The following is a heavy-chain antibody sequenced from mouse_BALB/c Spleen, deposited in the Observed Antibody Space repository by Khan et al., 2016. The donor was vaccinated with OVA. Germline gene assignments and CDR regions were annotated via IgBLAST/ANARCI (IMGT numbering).Heavy chain of an antibody. CDR1: GYTFTEYT. J-gene: IGHJ1*01. Sequence: VQLKESGPELVKPGASVRISCKTSGYTFTEYTMHWVKQSPGKSLEWLGGFNPNNGGTSYNQKFKGKATLTVDKSSSTAYMELPSLTSEDTAVYFCTRRECYAYCWFFDVWGAGTTVTVAS. V-gene: IGHV1-18*01. CDR2: FNPNNGGT. CDR3: TRRECYAYCWFFDV. D-gene: IGHD1-2*01.